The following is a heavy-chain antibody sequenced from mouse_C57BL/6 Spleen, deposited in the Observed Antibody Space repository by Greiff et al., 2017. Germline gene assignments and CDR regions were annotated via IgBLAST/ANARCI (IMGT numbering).Heavy chain of an antibody. CDR3: ARPPSNWAWFAY. D-gene: IGHD4-1*01. J-gene: IGHJ3*01. CDR2: IWSGGST. V-gene: IGHV2-2*01. Sequence: QVQLQQSGPGLVQPSQSLSITCTVSGFSLTSYGVHWVRQSPGKGLEWLGVIWSGGSTDYNAAFISRLSISKDNSKSQVFFKMNSLQADDTAIYYCARPPSNWAWFAYWGQGTLVTVSA. CDR1: GFSLTSYG.